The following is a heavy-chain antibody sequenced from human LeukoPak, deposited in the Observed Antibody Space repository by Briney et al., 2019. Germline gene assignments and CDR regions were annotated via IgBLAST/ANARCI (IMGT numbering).Heavy chain of an antibody. D-gene: IGHD6-19*01. V-gene: IGHV4-59*01. Sequence: SETLSLTCTVSGGSISSYYWSWIRQPPGKGLEWIGYIYYSGSTNYNPSLKSRVTISVDTSKNQFSLKLSSVTAADTAVYYCVRDKVAGPSWFDPWGQGTLVTVSS. CDR3: VRDKVAGPSWFDP. CDR1: GGSISSYY. CDR2: IYYSGST. J-gene: IGHJ5*02.